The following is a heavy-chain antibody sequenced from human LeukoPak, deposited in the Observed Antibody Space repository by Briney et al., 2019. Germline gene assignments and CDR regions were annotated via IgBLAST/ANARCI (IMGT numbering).Heavy chain of an antibody. J-gene: IGHJ4*02. CDR2: IYYSGST. CDR1: GGSISSYY. D-gene: IGHD3-22*01. V-gene: IGHV4-59*01. CDR3: ASYSYYYDSSGYFDY. Sequence: SETLSLTCTVSGGSISSYYWSWIRQPPGRGLEWIGYIYYSGSTNYNPSLRSRVTISVDTSKNQFSLKLSSVTAADTAVYYCASYSYYYDSSGYFDYWGQGTLVTVSS.